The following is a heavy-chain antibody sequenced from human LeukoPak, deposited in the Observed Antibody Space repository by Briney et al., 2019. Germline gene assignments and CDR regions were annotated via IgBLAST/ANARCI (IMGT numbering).Heavy chain of an antibody. D-gene: IGHD1-26*01. V-gene: IGHV4-4*02. J-gene: IGHJ4*02. CDR2: ISLSGVT. CDR3: SRESGAFSPFGY. Sequence: SETLSLTCGVSGDSISSTNWWSWVRQPPGQGLEWIGEISLSGVTNYNPSLNSRVTMSLDRSKNHLSLTLTSVTAADTAVYYCSRESGAFSPFGYWGQGTLVTVSS. CDR1: GDSISSTNW.